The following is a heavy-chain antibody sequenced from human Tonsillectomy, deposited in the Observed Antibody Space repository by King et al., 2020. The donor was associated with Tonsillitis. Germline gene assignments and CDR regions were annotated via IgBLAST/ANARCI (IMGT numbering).Heavy chain of an antibody. Sequence: VQLVESGGGVVQPGRSLRLSCAASGFTFSSYGIHWVRQAPGKGLEWVAVVWYDGSNKYYADSVKGRFSISRDNSKNTGYLQMNSLRAEDTAVYYCARDAGNGMDVWGKGTTVTVSS. D-gene: IGHD3-10*01. CDR1: GFTFSSYG. CDR2: VWYDGSNK. CDR3: ARDAGNGMDV. V-gene: IGHV3-33*08. J-gene: IGHJ6*04.